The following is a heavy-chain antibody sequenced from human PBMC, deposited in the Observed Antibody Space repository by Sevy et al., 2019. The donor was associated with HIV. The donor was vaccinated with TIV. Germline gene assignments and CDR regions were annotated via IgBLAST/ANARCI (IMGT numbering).Heavy chain of an antibody. CDR3: ARVDSTSFRNSYYHMDV. CDR1: GGTFSSYA. Sequence: ASVKVSCKASGGTFSSYAVSWVRQAPGQGLEWMGGIIPIFDIVNSAQKFQGRVTITADESASTVYMELSSLRSEDTAVYYCARVDSTSFRNSYYHMDVWGIGTTVTVSS. D-gene: IGHD6-6*01. CDR2: IIPIFDIV. V-gene: IGHV1-69*13. J-gene: IGHJ6*03.